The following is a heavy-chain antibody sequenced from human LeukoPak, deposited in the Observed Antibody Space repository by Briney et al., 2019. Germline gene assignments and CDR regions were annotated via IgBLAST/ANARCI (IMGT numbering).Heavy chain of an antibody. D-gene: IGHD2-2*02. CDR1: GGTFSSYA. Sequence: EASVKVSCKASGGTFSSYAISWVRQAPGQGLEWMGGIIPIFGTANYAQKFQGRVTITADESTSTAYMELSSLRSEDTAVYYCARGDVGYCSSTSCYIPAFDIWGQGTMVTVSS. CDR3: ARGDVGYCSSTSCYIPAFDI. CDR2: IIPIFGTA. J-gene: IGHJ3*02. V-gene: IGHV1-69*13.